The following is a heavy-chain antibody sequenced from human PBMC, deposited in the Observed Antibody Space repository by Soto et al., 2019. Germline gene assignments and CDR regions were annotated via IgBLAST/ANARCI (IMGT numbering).Heavy chain of an antibody. J-gene: IGHJ6*02. D-gene: IGHD2-15*01. CDR2: IIPIFGTA. V-gene: IGHV1-69*13. CDR1: GGNFSSYA. Sequence: GPSVKVSCKASGGNFSSYAISWVRQAPGQGLEWMGGIIPIFGTANYAQKFQGRVTITADESTSTAYMELSSLRSEDTAVYYCARAYCSGGSCYSYYYYYGMDVWGQGTTVTVSS. CDR3: ARAYCSGGSCYSYYYYYGMDV.